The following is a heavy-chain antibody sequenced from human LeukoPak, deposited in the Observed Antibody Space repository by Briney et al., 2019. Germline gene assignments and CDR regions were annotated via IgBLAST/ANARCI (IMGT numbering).Heavy chain of an antibody. CDR1: GYTFNNYD. D-gene: IGHD3-16*02. V-gene: IGHV1-18*01. CDR2: ISAYNGDT. Sequence: ASVKVSCTASGYTFNNYDITWVRQAPGQGLEWLGWISAYNGDTKYAQSLQGRVTMTTDTSTNTAYMELRSLRSDDTAIYYCARRTTYVWGSYRSTSPFDYWGQGTLVTVSS. J-gene: IGHJ4*02. CDR3: ARRTTYVWGSYRSTSPFDY.